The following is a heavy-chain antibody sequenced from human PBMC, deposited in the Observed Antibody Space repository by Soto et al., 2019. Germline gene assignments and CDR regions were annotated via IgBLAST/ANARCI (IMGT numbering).Heavy chain of an antibody. CDR2: ISYDGSNK. V-gene: IGHV3-30-3*01. CDR1: GFTFSSYA. Sequence: QVQLVESGGGVVQPGRSLRLSCAASGFTFSSYAMHWVRQAPGKGLEWVAVISYDGSNKYYADSVKGRVTISRDNSKNTLYLQMNSLRAEDTAVYYCARDSPQLRCLEWLALWGQGTLVTVSS. CDR3: ARDSPQLRCLEWLAL. D-gene: IGHD3-3*01. J-gene: IGHJ4*02.